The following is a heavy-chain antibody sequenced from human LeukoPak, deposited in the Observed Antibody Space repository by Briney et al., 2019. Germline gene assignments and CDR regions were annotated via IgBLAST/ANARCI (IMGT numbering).Heavy chain of an antibody. Sequence: PSETLSLTCAVSGGSISSGGYSWSWIRQPPGKGLEWIGYIYHSGSTYYNPSLKSRVTISVDRSKNQFSLKLSSVTAADTAVYYCARGSPYGDYEDYWGQGTLVTVSS. V-gene: IGHV4-30-2*01. CDR1: GGSISSGGYS. CDR2: IYHSGST. CDR3: ARGSPYGDYEDY. J-gene: IGHJ4*02. D-gene: IGHD4-17*01.